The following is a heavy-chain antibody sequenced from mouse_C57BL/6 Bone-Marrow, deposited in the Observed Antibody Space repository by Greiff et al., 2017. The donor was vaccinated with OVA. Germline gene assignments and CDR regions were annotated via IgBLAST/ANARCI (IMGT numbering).Heavy chain of an antibody. D-gene: IGHD1-1*01. CDR1: GYSITSDY. J-gene: IGHJ1*03. CDR2: ISYSGST. V-gene: IGHV3-8*01. CDR3: ARSLYYYGSSWYFDV. Sequence: EVMLVESGPGLAKPSQTLSLTCSVTGYSITSDYWNWIRKFPGNKLEYMGYISYSGSTYYNPSLKSRISITRDTSKNQYYLQLNSETTEDTATYYCARSLYYYGSSWYFDVWGTGTTVTVSS.